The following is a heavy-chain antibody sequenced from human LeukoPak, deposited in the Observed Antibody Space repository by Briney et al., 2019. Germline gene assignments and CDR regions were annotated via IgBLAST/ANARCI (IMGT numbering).Heavy chain of an antibody. CDR3: ARGAGWYCSAGSCYTGYFDY. V-gene: IGHV3-74*01. CDR2: VDNDGITT. CDR1: GFTFSNYW. D-gene: IGHD2-15*01. J-gene: IGHJ4*02. Sequence: GGSLRLSCAASGFTFSNYWIHWVRQAPGKGLVWVSRVDNDGITTDYADSVKGRFTISRDNAKNTLYLQMNSLRAEDTAVYYCARGAGWYCSAGSCYTGYFDYWGQGNLVTVSS.